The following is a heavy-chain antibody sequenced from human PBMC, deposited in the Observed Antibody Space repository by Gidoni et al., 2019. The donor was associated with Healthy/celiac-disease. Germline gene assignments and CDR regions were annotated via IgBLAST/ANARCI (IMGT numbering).Heavy chain of an antibody. J-gene: IGHJ6*03. D-gene: IGHD6-13*01. V-gene: IGHV1-69*06. Sequence: QVQLVQSGAEVKKPGSSVKVSCKASGGTFSSYAISWVRQAPGQGLEWMGGIIPIFGTANYAQKFQGRVTITADKSTSTAYMELSSLRSEDTAVYYCASSAYAAAGLYYYYMDVWGKGTTVTVSS. CDR3: ASSAYAAAGLYYYYMDV. CDR2: IIPIFGTA. CDR1: GGTFSSYA.